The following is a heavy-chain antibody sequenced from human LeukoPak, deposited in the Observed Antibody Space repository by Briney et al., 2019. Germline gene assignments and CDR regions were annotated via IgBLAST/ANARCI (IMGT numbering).Heavy chain of an antibody. D-gene: IGHD2-15*01. CDR3: ARDLGYCSGGSCYNDWFDP. CDR2: ISYDGSNK. V-gene: IGHV3-30*03. Sequence: GGSLRLSCAASGFTFSDYYMTWIRQAPGKGLEWVAVISYDGSNKYYADSVKGRFTISRDNSKNTLYLQMNSLRAEDTAVYYCARDLGYCSGGSCYNDWFDPWGQGTLVTVSS. J-gene: IGHJ5*02. CDR1: GFTFSDYY.